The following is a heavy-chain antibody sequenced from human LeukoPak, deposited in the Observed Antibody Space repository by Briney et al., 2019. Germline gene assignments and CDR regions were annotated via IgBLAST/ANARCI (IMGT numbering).Heavy chain of an antibody. D-gene: IGHD6-19*01. V-gene: IGHV1-24*01. CDR2: FDPEHGAT. CDR3: ATSQWLVHYYGMEV. CDR1: GYTLVELS. Sequence: ASVKVSCKVSGYTLVELSMHWVRQAPGKGLEWMGGFDPEHGATIYAQKFQGRVTMTEDTSTDTAYMELTSLRSEDTAVYYCATSQWLVHYYGMEVWGQGTTVTVSS. J-gene: IGHJ6*02.